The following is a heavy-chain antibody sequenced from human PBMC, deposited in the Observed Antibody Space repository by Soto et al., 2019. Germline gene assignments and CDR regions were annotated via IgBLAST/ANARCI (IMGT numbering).Heavy chain of an antibody. D-gene: IGHD4-17*01. CDR1: GGSISSGGYY. CDR3: ARSLTPVTTFDY. Sequence: QVQLQESGPGLVKPSQTLSLTCTVSGGSISSGGYYWSWIRQHPGKGLEWIGYIYYSGSTYYNPSLTSRVTISVDTSKNQCSLKLSSVTAADTAVYYCARSLTPVTTFDYWGKGTLVTVSS. J-gene: IGHJ4*02. V-gene: IGHV4-31*03. CDR2: IYYSGST.